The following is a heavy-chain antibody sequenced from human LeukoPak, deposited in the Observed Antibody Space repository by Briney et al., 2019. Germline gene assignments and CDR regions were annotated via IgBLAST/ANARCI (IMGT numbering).Heavy chain of an antibody. CDR1: GFTFSSYE. Sequence: GSLRLSCAASGFTFSSYEMNWVRQAPGKGLEWVSYISSSGSTIYYADSVKGRFTISRDNSKNTLHLQMNSLRAEDTALYYCAKGRGIYYYYYYMDVWGKGTTVTISS. CDR3: AKGRGIYYYYYYMDV. V-gene: IGHV3-48*03. CDR2: ISSSGSTI. D-gene: IGHD2/OR15-2a*01. J-gene: IGHJ6*03.